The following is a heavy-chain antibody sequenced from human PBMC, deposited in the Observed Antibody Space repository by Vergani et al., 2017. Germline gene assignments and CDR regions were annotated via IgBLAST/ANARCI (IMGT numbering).Heavy chain of an antibody. CDR3: ASSEPSGRYGPDMDV. Sequence: QVQLQESGPGLVKPSQTLSLTCTVSGGSISSGDYYWSWIRQPPGKGLEWIGYIYYSGSTYYNPSLKSRVTISVETSKNQFSLKLSSVTAADTAVYYCASSEPSGRYGPDMDVWGQGTTVTVSS. J-gene: IGHJ6*02. CDR1: GGSISSGDYY. D-gene: IGHD1-14*01. CDR2: IYYSGST. V-gene: IGHV4-30-4*01.